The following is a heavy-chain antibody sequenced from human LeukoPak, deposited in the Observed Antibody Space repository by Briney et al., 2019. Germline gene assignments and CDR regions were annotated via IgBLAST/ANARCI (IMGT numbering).Heavy chain of an antibody. Sequence: PSETLSLTCTVSGGSISSGDYYWSWIRQPPGKGLEWIGYIYYSGSTYYNPSLKSRVTISVDTSKNQFSLKLSSVTAADTAVYYCARAPRILYQSAYYFDYWGQGTLVTVPS. J-gene: IGHJ4*02. D-gene: IGHD2-8*01. CDR2: IYYSGST. CDR1: GGSISSGDYY. CDR3: ARAPRILYQSAYYFDY. V-gene: IGHV4-30-4*08.